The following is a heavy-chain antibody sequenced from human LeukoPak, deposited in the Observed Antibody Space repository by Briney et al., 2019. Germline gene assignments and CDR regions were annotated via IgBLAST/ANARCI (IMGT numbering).Heavy chain of an antibody. J-gene: IGHJ5*02. CDR3: ARGGLVIAAAANNWFDP. CDR1: GYSLTGVS. D-gene: IGHD6-13*01. CDR2: FDLDGAGET. V-gene: IGHV1-24*01. Sequence: ASVKVSCKVSGYSLTGVSKYWVRQAPGKGLEWMGGFDLDGAGETFFAQKFEGRVTMTEDTSTDTVYMELSNLRSDDTAVYYCARGGLVIAAAANNWFDPWGQGTLVTVSS.